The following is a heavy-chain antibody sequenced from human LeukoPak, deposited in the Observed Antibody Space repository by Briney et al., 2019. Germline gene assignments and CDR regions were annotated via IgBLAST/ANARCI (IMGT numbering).Heavy chain of an antibody. Sequence: NSGGTLRLSCAASGFTFSNAWMSWVRQAPGKGPEWVGRIKNKVDGGTTDYAAPVKGRFTISRDNSKSTLYLQMDSLKPEDTAVYYCSTRAGWEFLTEFWGQGTLVTVSP. CDR1: GFTFSNAW. CDR2: IKNKVDGGTT. V-gene: IGHV3-15*01. CDR3: STRAGWEFLTEF. J-gene: IGHJ4*02. D-gene: IGHD3-10*01.